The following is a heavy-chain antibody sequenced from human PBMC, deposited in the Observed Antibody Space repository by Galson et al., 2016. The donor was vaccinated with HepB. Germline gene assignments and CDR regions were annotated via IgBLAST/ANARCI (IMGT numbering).Heavy chain of an antibody. Sequence: SLRLSCAASGFTFDEYAMHWVRQAPGKGLEWVSGINWNSGSITYADSVKGRFTISRDNAKNSLYLQMNSLRPEDTALYYCTKDSWTAAKYFHHWGQGILVTVSS. V-gene: IGHV3-9*01. CDR3: TKDSWTAAKYFHH. CDR1: GFTFDEYA. J-gene: IGHJ1*01. D-gene: IGHD3/OR15-3a*01. CDR2: INWNSGSI.